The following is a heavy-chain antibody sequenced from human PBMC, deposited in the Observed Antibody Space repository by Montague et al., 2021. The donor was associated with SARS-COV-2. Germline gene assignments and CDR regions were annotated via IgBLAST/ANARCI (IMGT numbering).Heavy chain of an antibody. Sequence: SETRSLTCTVSGGSVSSGSYYWIWIRQPPGKGLQSIGNIDYTGSTNHNPSLQSRVTISVDSSKNQFSVRLSSVTAADTAVYYCARISGITSWYYDYWGQGTTVTVSS. D-gene: IGHD1-14*01. CDR3: ARISGITSWYYDY. CDR1: GGSVSSGSYY. J-gene: IGHJ4*02. V-gene: IGHV4-61*01. CDR2: IDYTGST.